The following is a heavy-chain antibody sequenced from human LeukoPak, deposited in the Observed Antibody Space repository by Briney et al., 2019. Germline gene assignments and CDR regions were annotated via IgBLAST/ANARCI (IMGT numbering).Heavy chain of an antibody. CDR3: ARHRASLGVDP. V-gene: IGHV5-51*01. Sequence: GESLKISCKGSGYSFSTYWIAWVRQMPGKGLEWMGIIYPGDSDTKYSSSFQGHVTISADKSINTAYLQWSSLKASDTAMYYCARHRASLGVDPWGQGTLVTVSS. D-gene: IGHD3-10*01. J-gene: IGHJ5*02. CDR2: IYPGDSDT. CDR1: GYSFSTYW.